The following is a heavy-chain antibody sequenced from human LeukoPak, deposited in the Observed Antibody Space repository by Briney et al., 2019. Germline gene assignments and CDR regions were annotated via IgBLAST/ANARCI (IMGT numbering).Heavy chain of an antibody. CDR3: ATPPVWFGEFMSGNSILGYFQD. Sequence: WASVKVSCKISGHTLTELSIHWVRQAPGKGLEWMGGFDTQEGETIFAQNFQGRVTTTEDTSSDTAYMELSSLTSEDTAVYYCATPPVWFGEFMSGNSILGYFQDWGQGTLVTVSS. CDR1: GHTLTELS. J-gene: IGHJ1*01. D-gene: IGHD3-10*01. CDR2: FDTQEGET. V-gene: IGHV1-24*01.